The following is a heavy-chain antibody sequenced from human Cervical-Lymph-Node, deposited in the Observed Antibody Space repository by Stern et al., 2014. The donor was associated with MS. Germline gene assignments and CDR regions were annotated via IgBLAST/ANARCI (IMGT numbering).Heavy chain of an antibody. CDR2: IWYDGSNK. CDR1: GFTFSSYG. CDR3: ARDGKDFWSGHDAFDI. J-gene: IGHJ3*02. V-gene: IGHV3-33*01. Sequence: VQLVESGGGVVQPGRYLRLSCAASGFTFSSYGMHWVRQAPGKGLEWVAVIWYDGSNKYYADSVKGRFTISRDNSKNTLYLQMNSLRAEDTAVYYCARDGKDFWSGHDAFDIWGQGTMVTVSS. D-gene: IGHD3-3*01.